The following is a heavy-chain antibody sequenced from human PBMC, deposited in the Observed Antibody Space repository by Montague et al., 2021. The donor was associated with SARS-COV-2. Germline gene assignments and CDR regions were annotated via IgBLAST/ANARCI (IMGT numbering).Heavy chain of an antibody. Sequence: SLRLSCAASGFTFPSYWMGWVRQAPGKGLEWVANVNLDGSGKLHVDSVKGRFTISRDNAKNSLFLQMNTLRDEDTAVYYCVRNGAHADYWGQGTQVTVSS. CDR3: VRNGAHADY. J-gene: IGHJ4*02. CDR1: GFTFPSYW. CDR2: VNLDGSGK. V-gene: IGHV3-7*01. D-gene: IGHD4-17*01.